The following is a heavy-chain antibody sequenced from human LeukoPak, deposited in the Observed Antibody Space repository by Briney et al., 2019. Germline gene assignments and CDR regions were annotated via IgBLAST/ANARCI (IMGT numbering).Heavy chain of an antibody. V-gene: IGHV3-30*18. J-gene: IGHJ3*02. CDR3: AKDLIVVAVAGTPAFDI. Sequence: GRSLRLSCAASGFTFSSYGMHWVRQAPGKGLEWVAVISYDGSNKYYADSVKGRFTISRDNSKNTLYLQMNSLRAEDTAVYYCAKDLIVVAVAGTPAFDIWGQGKMVTVSS. CDR1: GFTFSSYG. CDR2: ISYDGSNK. D-gene: IGHD6-19*01.